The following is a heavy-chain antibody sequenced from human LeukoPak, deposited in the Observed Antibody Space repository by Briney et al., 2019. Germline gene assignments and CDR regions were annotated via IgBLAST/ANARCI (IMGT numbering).Heavy chain of an antibody. CDR3: AKGRGYSYGYYFDY. CDR2: ISWNSGSI. V-gene: IGHV3-9*01. D-gene: IGHD5-18*01. CDR1: GFTFDDYA. J-gene: IGHJ4*02. Sequence: PGGSLRLSCAASGFTFDDYAMHWVRQAPGKGLEWVSGISWNSGSIGYADSVKGRFTISRDSAKNSLYLQMNSLRAEDTALYYCAKGRGYSYGYYFDYWGQGTLVTVSS.